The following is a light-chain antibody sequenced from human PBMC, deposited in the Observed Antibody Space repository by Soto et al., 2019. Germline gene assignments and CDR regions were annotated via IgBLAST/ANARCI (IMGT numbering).Light chain of an antibody. CDR1: QSVSSSY. J-gene: IGKJ1*01. CDR3: QQYHTSPLT. Sequence: EIVLTQSPGTLSLSPGERATVSCRASQSVSSSYIAWYQQKRGQAPRRLIYGASIRATGIPDRFSGSGSGTDFTLTISRLEPEDFALYYCQQYHTSPLTFGQGTKVDI. V-gene: IGKV3-20*01. CDR2: GAS.